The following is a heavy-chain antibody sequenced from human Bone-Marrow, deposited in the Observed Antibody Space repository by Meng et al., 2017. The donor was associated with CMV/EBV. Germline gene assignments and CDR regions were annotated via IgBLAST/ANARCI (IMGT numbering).Heavy chain of an antibody. CDR3: AKSPQYIVVVPAAMNRSYYFDY. Sequence: GESLKISCAASGFTFSSYAMHWVRQAPGKGLEWVAVISYGGSNKYYADSVKGRFTISRDNSKNTLYLQMNSLRAEDTAVYYCAKSPQYIVVVPAAMNRSYYFDYWGQGTLVTVSS. J-gene: IGHJ4*02. V-gene: IGHV3-30-3*02. D-gene: IGHD2-2*01. CDR1: GFTFSSYA. CDR2: ISYGGSNK.